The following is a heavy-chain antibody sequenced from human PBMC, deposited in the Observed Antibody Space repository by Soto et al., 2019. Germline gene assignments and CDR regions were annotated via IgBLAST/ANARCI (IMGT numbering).Heavy chain of an antibody. CDR3: ARMRGSGSYYIGYFDY. D-gene: IGHD3-10*01. CDR2: IYHRGST. Sequence: QVQLQESGPGLVKPSGTLSLTCAVSGGSISSSNWWSWVRQPPGKGLEWIGVIYHRGSTNYNPSLKSRVTISVDKSKNQFSLKLSSVTAADTAVYYCARMRGSGSYYIGYFDYWGQGTLVTVSS. CDR1: GGSISSSNW. V-gene: IGHV4-4*02. J-gene: IGHJ4*02.